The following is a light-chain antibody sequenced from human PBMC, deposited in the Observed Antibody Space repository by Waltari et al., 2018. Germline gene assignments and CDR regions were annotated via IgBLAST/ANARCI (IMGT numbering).Light chain of an antibody. CDR1: QSLVSSDGNTY. CDR3: MQGTHWPWT. Sequence: DVVMTQSPLSLPVTLGQPASTSCRSSQSLVSSDGNTYFNWFQQSPGQSPRRLLYKVSNRDSGVPDRFSGSGSGTDFTLRISRVEAEDVGVYYCMQGTHWPWTFGQGTKVEIK. V-gene: IGKV2-30*01. J-gene: IGKJ1*01. CDR2: KVS.